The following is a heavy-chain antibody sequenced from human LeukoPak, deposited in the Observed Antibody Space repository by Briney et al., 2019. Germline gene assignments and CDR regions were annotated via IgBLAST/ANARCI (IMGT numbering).Heavy chain of an antibody. CDR2: INPSSGGA. D-gene: IGHD4-23*01. CDR1: GYTFTAYY. Sequence: GASVKVSCKPSGYTFTAYYIHWVRQAPGQGLEWVAWINPSSGGANYAQKFQGRVTMTRDTSITTAYLELSSLRSDDTAVYYCARGPPSTVLTPDDAFDIWGHGTVVIVSS. CDR3: ARGPPSTVLTPDDAFDI. V-gene: IGHV1-2*02. J-gene: IGHJ3*02.